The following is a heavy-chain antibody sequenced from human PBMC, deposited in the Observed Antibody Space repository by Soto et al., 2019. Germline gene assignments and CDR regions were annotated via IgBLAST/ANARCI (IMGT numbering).Heavy chain of an antibody. J-gene: IGHJ4*02. CDR2: IYPGGNT. D-gene: IGHD2-15*01. CDR1: GGSISSGHYP. CDR3: ARLGGGAISP. V-gene: IGHV4-30-2*01. Sequence: SETLSLTCAVSGGSISSGHYPWTWIRQPPGKGLEWIGYIYPGGNTYYSPSLKSRVTIALDTSKSLVSLRLNSVTAADTAVYYGARLGGGAISPWGQGTMFAIYS.